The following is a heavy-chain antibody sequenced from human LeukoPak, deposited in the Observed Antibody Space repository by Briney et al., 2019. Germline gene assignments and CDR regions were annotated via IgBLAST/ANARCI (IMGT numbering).Heavy chain of an antibody. CDR1: GFTFDDYA. Sequence: GGSLRLSCAASGFTFDDYAMHWVRQAPGKGLEWVSLISWDGGSTYYADSVKGRFTISRDNSKNSLYLQMNSLRAEDTALYYCAKGFYSGSYGIDYWGQGTLVTVSS. D-gene: IGHD1-26*01. V-gene: IGHV3-43D*03. J-gene: IGHJ4*02. CDR2: ISWDGGST. CDR3: AKGFYSGSYGIDY.